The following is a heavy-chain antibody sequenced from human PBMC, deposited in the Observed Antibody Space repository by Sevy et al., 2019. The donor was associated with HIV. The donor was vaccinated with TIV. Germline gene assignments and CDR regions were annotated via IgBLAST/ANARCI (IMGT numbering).Heavy chain of an antibody. CDR1: GFTFSANA. D-gene: IGHD6-19*01. Sequence: GGSLRLSCAASGFTFSANAMHWVRQAPGKGLEWVAVISYDGSYKSYADSVKGRFTISRDDSKNTLYLQMNSLPPDDTALYYCAKDSGYSIGWSVGYWGQGSLVTVSS. CDR3: AKDSGYSIGWSVGY. V-gene: IGHV3-30*18. J-gene: IGHJ4*02. CDR2: ISYDGSYK.